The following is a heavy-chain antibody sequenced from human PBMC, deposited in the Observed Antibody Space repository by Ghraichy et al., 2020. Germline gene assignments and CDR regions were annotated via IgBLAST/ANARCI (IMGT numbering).Heavy chain of an antibody. CDR3: ARSSYMYYFDY. D-gene: IGHD3-16*01. V-gene: IGHV4-31*03. Sequence: SQTLSLTCTVSGDSVSTNGYFWNWIRRHPGKGPEWIAYINHSGSTFHNPSLKSRVKISIDTSQNQFSLELRSVTAADTAVYYCARSSYMYYFDYWGQGSLVTVSS. J-gene: IGHJ4*02. CDR2: INHSGST. CDR1: GDSVSTNGYF.